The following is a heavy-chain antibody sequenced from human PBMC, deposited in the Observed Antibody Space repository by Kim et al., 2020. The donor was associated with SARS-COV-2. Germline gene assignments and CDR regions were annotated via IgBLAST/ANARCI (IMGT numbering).Heavy chain of an antibody. CDR2: IKSKTDGGTT. CDR1: GFTFSNAW. J-gene: IGHJ4*02. Sequence: GGSLRLSCAASGFTFSNAWMSWVRQAPGKGLEWVGRIKSKTDGGTTDYAAPVKGRFTISRDDSKNTLYLQMNSLKTEDTAVYYCTTDPIAVAGPDEAIDYWGQGTLVTVSS. V-gene: IGHV3-15*01. CDR3: TTDPIAVAGPDEAIDY. D-gene: IGHD6-19*01.